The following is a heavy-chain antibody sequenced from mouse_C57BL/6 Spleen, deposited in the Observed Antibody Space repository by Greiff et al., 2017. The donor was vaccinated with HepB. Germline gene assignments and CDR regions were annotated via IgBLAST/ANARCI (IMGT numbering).Heavy chain of an antibody. J-gene: IGHJ4*01. CDR2: INPSNGGT. D-gene: IGHD6-5*01. Sequence: QVQLQQPGTELVKPGASVKLSCKASGYTFTSYWMHWVKQRPGQGLEWIGNINPSNGGTNYNEKFKSKATLTLDKSSRTAYMQLSSLTSEDSAVYYCARGTYAYAMDYWGQGTSVTVSS. CDR1: GYTFTSYW. CDR3: ARGTYAYAMDY. V-gene: IGHV1-53*01.